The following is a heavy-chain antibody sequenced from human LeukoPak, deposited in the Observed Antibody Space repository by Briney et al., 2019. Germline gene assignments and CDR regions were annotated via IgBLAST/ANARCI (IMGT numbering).Heavy chain of an antibody. Sequence: SETLSLTCTVSGGSISSYYWSWIRQPPGKGPEWIGYIYYSGSTNYNPSLKSRVTISVDTSKNQFSLKLSPVTAADTAVYYCARIYGEFDYWGQGTLVTVSS. CDR2: IYYSGST. V-gene: IGHV4-59*12. CDR1: GGSISSYY. D-gene: IGHD4-17*01. CDR3: ARIYGEFDY. J-gene: IGHJ4*02.